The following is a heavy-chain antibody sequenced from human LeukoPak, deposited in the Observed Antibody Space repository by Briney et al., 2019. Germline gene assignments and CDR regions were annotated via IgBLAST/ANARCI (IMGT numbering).Heavy chain of an antibody. J-gene: IGHJ1*01. V-gene: IGHV3-23*01. Sequence: GGSLRLSCAASGFTFSSNAMSWVRQAPGKGLEWVSAISGSGTSTYYADSVKGRFTISRDNSKNTLYLQINSLRAEDTAVYYCAGGWYVAEYFQHWGQGTLVTVSP. D-gene: IGHD6-19*01. CDR1: GFTFSSNA. CDR3: AGGWYVAEYFQH. CDR2: ISGSGTST.